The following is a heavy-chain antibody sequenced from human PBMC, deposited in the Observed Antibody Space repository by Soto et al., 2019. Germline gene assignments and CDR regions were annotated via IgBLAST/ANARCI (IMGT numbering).Heavy chain of an antibody. CDR1: AYTFTSYG. Sequence: GASVKVSCKASAYTFTSYGISWVRQAPGQGLEWMGWISAYNGNTNYAQKLQGRVTMTPDTSTSTAYMELRSLRSDDTAVYYCARVVGAPARRYYGMDVWGQGTTVTVSS. J-gene: IGHJ6*02. D-gene: IGHD1-26*01. V-gene: IGHV1-18*01. CDR2: ISAYNGNT. CDR3: ARVVGAPARRYYGMDV.